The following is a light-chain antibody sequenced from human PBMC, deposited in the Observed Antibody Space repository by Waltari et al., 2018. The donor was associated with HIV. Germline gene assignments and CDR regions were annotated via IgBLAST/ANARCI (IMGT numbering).Light chain of an antibody. CDR2: AAS. CDR3: QQYKSYPIT. Sequence: DIQMTQSPSSLSASVGDRVTITCRASQGINNYLAWFQQKPGKAPKSLIYAASRLQSGVPSRFSGSGSGTDFTLTINSLQPEDFATYYCQQYKSYPITFGQGTRLETK. J-gene: IGKJ5*01. CDR1: QGINNY. V-gene: IGKV1-16*01.